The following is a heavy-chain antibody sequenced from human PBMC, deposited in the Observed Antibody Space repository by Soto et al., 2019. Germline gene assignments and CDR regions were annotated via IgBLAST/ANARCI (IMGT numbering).Heavy chain of an antibody. V-gene: IGHV3-23*01. CDR1: GFTFSSYT. CDR3: ARGGLVGALPGY. Sequence: ELQLLESGGGLVQPGGSLRLSCAASGFTFSSYTMSWVRQAPGKGLEWVSGISGSGGSIYYADSVKGRFTISRDNSKNTVYLQTKRLRAEDAAVYYCARGGLVGALPGYGGQGTLVIVSS. CDR2: ISGSGGSI. J-gene: IGHJ4*02. D-gene: IGHD1-26*01.